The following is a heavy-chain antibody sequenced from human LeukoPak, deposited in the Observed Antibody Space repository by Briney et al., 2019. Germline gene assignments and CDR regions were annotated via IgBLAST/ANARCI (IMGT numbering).Heavy chain of an antibody. CDR3: ARDTGIAAASAGYFDY. Sequence: GRPLRLSCAACGVIFSSYGMHWVRQAPGKRLEWVAVIYYDGSNKYYADSVRGRFTISRDNSKNTLFLQMSSLRAEDTAVYYCARDTGIAAASAGYFDYWGQGALVTVSS. J-gene: IGHJ4*02. CDR1: GVIFSSYG. V-gene: IGHV3-33*01. D-gene: IGHD6-13*01. CDR2: IYYDGSNK.